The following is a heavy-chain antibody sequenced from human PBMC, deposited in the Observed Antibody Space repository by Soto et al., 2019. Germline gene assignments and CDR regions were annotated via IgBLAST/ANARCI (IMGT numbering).Heavy chain of an antibody. CDR1: GGTFSSYA. J-gene: IGHJ4*02. CDR2: IIPIFGTA. D-gene: IGHD1-26*01. Sequence: SVKVSCKASGGTFSSYAISWVRQAPGQGLEWMGGIIPIFGTANYAQKFQGRVTITEDESTSTAYMELSSLRSEDTAVYYCASRTSTGSFSFDCWGQGTRVTLSS. V-gene: IGHV1-69*13. CDR3: ASRTSTGSFSFDC.